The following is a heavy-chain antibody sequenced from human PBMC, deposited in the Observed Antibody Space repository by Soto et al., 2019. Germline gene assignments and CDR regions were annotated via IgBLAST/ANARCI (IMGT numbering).Heavy chain of an antibody. CDR2: TSSTSTSL. J-gene: IGHJ4*02. Sequence: GGSLRLSCVGSGFNFSIYSLHWVRQVPGKGLEWVASTSSTSTSLYYADSVKGRFTISRDNAKNSLYLQMNSLRAEDTAVYYCARQYYQDTTAYYLFGYWGQGTLVTVSS. D-gene: IGHD3-22*01. CDR3: ARQYYQDTTAYYLFGY. CDR1: GFNFSIYS. V-gene: IGHV3-21*01.